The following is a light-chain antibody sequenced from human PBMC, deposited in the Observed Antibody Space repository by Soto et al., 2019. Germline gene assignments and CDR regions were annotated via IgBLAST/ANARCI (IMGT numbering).Light chain of an antibody. CDR2: AAS. CDR3: QKYSSVIT. V-gene: IGKV1-27*01. Sequence: DIQMTQSPSSLSASVGDRVTITCRASQGIRNFLAWYQQKPGKFPKLLFSAASPLKSGVPSRFSGSGSGTDFTLTITSLQPEDVATYYCQKYSSVITFGQGTRLEIK. J-gene: IGKJ5*01. CDR1: QGIRNF.